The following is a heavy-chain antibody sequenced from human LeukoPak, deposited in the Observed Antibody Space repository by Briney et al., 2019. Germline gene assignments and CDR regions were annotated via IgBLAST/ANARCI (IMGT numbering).Heavy chain of an antibody. D-gene: IGHD3-9*01. J-gene: IGHJ1*01. CDR2: INHSGST. CDR1: GGSFSGYY. V-gene: IGHV4-34*01. CDR3: ARGRYFDWLLYFQH. Sequence: KPSETLSLTCAVYGGSFSGYYWSWIRQPPGKGLEWIGEINHSGSTNYNSSLKSRVTISVDTSKNQFSLKLSSVTAADTAVYYCARGRYFDWLLYFQHWGQGTLVTVSS.